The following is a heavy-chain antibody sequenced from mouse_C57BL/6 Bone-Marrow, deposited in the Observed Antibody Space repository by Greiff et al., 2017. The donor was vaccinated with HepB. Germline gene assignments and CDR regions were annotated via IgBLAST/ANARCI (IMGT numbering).Heavy chain of an antibody. J-gene: IGHJ2*01. Sequence: EVQGVESGGDLVKPGGSLKLSCAASGFTFSSYGMSWVRQTPDKRLEWVATISSGGSYTYYPDSVKGRFTISRDNAKNTLYLQMSSLKSEDTAMYYCARHLAYDYAPYYFDYWGQGTTLTVSS. CDR2: ISSGGSYT. V-gene: IGHV5-6*01. CDR3: ARHLAYDYAPYYFDY. D-gene: IGHD2-4*01. CDR1: GFTFSSYG.